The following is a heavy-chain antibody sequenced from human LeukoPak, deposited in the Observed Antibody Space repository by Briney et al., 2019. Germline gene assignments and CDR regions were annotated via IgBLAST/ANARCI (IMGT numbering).Heavy chain of an antibody. CDR3: ARDEGSGWSNYFDY. J-gene: IGHJ4*02. CDR2: ISSNGGST. V-gene: IGHV3-64*01. Sequence: GGSLRLSCAASGFTFSSYAMHWVRQAPGKGLEYVSAISSNGGSTYYANSVKGRFTISRDNSKNTLYLQMGSLRAEDMAVYYCARDEGSGWSNYFDYWGQGTLVTVSS. CDR1: GFTFSSYA. D-gene: IGHD6-19*01.